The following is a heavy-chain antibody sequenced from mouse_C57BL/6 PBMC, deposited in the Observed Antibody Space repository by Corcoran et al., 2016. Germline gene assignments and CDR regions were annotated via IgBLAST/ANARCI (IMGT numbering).Heavy chain of an antibody. Sequence: DVQLQESGPGLVKPSQSLSLTCSVTGYSITSGYYWNWIRQFPGNKLEWMGYISYDGSNNYNPSLKNRISITRDTSKNQFFLKLNSVTTEDTATYYCARALIYYYNFDVWGTGTTVTVSS. J-gene: IGHJ1*03. CDR3: ARALIYYYNFDV. CDR1: GYSITSGYY. D-gene: IGHD1-1*01. CDR2: ISYDGSN. V-gene: IGHV3-6*01.